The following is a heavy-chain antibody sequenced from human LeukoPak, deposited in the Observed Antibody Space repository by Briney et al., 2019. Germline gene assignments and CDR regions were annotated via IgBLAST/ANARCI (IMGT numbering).Heavy chain of an antibody. Sequence: PGRSLRLSCAASGFTFSNYAMHWVRQAPGKGLEWVSYISSSGSSIYYADSVKGRFTISRDNAKNSLYLQMNSLRAEDTAVYYCARDAGITMVRDTTRFDYWGQGTLVTVSS. CDR3: ARDAGITMVRDTTRFDY. D-gene: IGHD3-10*01. J-gene: IGHJ4*02. CDR1: GFTFSNYA. CDR2: ISSSGSSI. V-gene: IGHV3-48*04.